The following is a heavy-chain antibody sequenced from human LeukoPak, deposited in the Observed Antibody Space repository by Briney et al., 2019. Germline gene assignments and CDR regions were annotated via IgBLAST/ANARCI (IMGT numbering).Heavy chain of an antibody. Sequence: ASVKVSCKASGGTFSSYAINWVRQATGQGLEWMGWMNPNSGNTGYAQKFQGRVTMTRNTSISTAYMELSSLRSEDTAVYYCARGRVAGNRLLDYWGQGTLVTVSS. D-gene: IGHD6-19*01. CDR2: MNPNSGNT. J-gene: IGHJ4*02. CDR1: GGTFSSYA. CDR3: ARGRVAGNRLLDY. V-gene: IGHV1-8*02.